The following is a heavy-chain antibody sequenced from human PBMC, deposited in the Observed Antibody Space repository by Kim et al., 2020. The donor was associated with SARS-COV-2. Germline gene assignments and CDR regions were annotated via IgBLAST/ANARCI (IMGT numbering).Heavy chain of an antibody. D-gene: IGHD3-16*02. CDR3: AQTVWGTYRYRGS. V-gene: IGHV3-23*01. J-gene: IGHJ5*02. Sequence: GGSLRLSCAASGFTFGSYIMTWVRQTPGKGLEWVSTISGSGDNTYYADSVKGRFTISRDNSNDALYLQMNNLRVEDTAVYYCAQTVWGTYRYRGSWGQGTLITVSS. CDR1: GFTFGSYI. CDR2: ISGSGDNT.